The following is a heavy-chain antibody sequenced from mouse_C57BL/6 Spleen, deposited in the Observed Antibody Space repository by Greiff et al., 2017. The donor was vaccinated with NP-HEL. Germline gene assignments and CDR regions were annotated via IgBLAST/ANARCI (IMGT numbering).Heavy chain of an antibody. CDR1: GYTFTSYT. Sequence: VQLQQSGAELARPGASVKMSCKASGYTFTSYTMHWVKQRPGQGLEWIGYINPSSGYTKYNQKFKDKATLTADKSSSTAYMQLSSLTSEDSAVYYCARGIVTTRYFDGWGTGTTVTVSS. D-gene: IGHD2-5*01. J-gene: IGHJ1*03. CDR2: INPSSGYT. CDR3: ARGIVTTRYFDG. V-gene: IGHV1-4*01.